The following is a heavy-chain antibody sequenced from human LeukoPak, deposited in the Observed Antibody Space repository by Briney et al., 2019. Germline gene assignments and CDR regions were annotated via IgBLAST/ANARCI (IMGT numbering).Heavy chain of an antibody. V-gene: IGHV3-48*01. CDR1: GFTFSSYS. CDR2: NGFGTI. Sequence: GGSLRLSCAASGFTFSSYSVNWVRQAPGKGLEWVSYNGFGTISYADSVRGRFTISRDNAKSSLYLLMNSLRAEDTAVYYCARGRPPIDYWGQGTLVTVSS. CDR3: ARGRPPIDY. J-gene: IGHJ4*02.